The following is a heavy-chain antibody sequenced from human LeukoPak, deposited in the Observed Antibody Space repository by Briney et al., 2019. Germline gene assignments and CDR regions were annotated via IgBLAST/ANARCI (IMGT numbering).Heavy chain of an antibody. D-gene: IGHD5-24*01. J-gene: IGHJ4*02. CDR2: IYPGDSDT. Sequence: GIIYPGDSDTRYSPSFQGQVTISADKSISTAYLQWSSLKASDTAMYYCARDPGWLQSFDYWGQGTLVTVSS. V-gene: IGHV5-51*01. CDR3: ARDPGWLQSFDY.